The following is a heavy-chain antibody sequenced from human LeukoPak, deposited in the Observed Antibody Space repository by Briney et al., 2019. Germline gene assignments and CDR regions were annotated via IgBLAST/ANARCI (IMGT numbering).Heavy chain of an antibody. V-gene: IGHV1-2*02. CDR2: INPNSGGT. Sequence: VASVKVSCKVSGYTFTGYYMHWVRQAPGQGLEWMGWINPNSGGTNYAQKFQGRVTMTRDTSISTAYMELSRLRSDDTAVYYCAREMVVTQAFDTWGQGTMVTVSS. CDR3: AREMVVTQAFDT. D-gene: IGHD4-23*01. J-gene: IGHJ3*02. CDR1: GYTFTGYY.